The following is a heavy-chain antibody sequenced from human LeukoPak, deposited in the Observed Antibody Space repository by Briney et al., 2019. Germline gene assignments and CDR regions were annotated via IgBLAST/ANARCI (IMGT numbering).Heavy chain of an antibody. CDR1: GFTFGSYA. V-gene: IGHV3-23*01. CDR2: ISGSGGST. D-gene: IGHD1-26*01. J-gene: IGHJ4*02. Sequence: PGGSLRLSCAASGFTFGSYAMTWVRQAPGKGLEWVSVISGSGGSTYYADSVKGRFTISRDNSKNTLYLQMNSLRTEDTAVYYCAKSRWELPHREYYFDYWGQGTLVTVSS. CDR3: AKSRWELPHREYYFDY.